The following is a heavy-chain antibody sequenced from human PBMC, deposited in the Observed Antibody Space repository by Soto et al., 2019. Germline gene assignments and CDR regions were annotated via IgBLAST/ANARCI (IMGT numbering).Heavy chain of an antibody. CDR2: IYYSGST. Sequence: SETLSLTCTVSGGSLSSGGYYWSWIRQHPGKGLEWIGYIYYSGSTYYNPSLKSRVTISVDTSKNQFSLKLSSVTAADTAVYYCARDSVGIFGVVSQFDYRGQGTLVTGSS. CDR3: ARDSVGIFGVVSQFDY. J-gene: IGHJ4*02. D-gene: IGHD3-3*01. CDR1: GGSLSSGGYY. V-gene: IGHV4-31*03.